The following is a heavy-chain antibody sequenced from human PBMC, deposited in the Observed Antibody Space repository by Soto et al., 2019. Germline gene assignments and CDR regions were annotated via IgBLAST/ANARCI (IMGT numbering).Heavy chain of an antibody. CDR3: ARAPGAYCSGGSCYRNWFDP. J-gene: IGHJ5*02. Sequence: ASVKVSCKASGYTFTGYYMHWVRQAPGQGLEWMGWINPNSGGTNYAQKFQGWVTMTRDTSISTAYMELCRLRSDDTAVYYCARAPGAYCSGGSCYRNWFDPWGQGTLVTVSS. CDR2: INPNSGGT. CDR1: GYTFTGYY. D-gene: IGHD2-15*01. V-gene: IGHV1-2*04.